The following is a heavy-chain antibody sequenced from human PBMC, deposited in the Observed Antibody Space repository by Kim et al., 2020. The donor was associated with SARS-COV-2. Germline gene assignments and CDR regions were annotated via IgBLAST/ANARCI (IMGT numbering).Heavy chain of an antibody. Sequence: SETLSLTCSVYGASFRNYYSSWFRQPPGKGLEWIGEIHPSGSTSYNPSLQSRVTISIDSSKDDLSLKLTSVTAADTAVYFCAWGQDRAKAAYWGLGALVT. CDR1: GASFRNYY. V-gene: IGHV4-34*01. CDR3: AWGQDRAKAAY. J-gene: IGHJ4*02. D-gene: IGHD5-18*01. CDR2: IHPSGST.